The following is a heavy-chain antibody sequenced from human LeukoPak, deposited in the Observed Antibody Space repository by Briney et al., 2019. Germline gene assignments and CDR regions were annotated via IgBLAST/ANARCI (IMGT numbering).Heavy chain of an antibody. CDR3: ARHGYYYDSSAPAGGEYYYYMDV. CDR2: IDHTGST. J-gene: IGHJ6*03. CDR1: DDSITIYY. D-gene: IGHD3-22*01. V-gene: IGHV4-59*01. Sequence: PSETLSLTCTVSDDSITIYYWSWIRQPPGKGLEWIGYIDHTGSTNYNPSLNSRVTISRDTSKNHFSLKLSSATAADTAVYYCARHGYYYDSSAPAGGEYYYYMDVWGKGTTVTISS.